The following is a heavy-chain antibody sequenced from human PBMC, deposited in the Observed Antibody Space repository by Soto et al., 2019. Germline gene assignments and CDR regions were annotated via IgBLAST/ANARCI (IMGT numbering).Heavy chain of an antibody. CDR1: GGTFSSYA. Sequence: SVKVSCKASGGTFSSYAISWVRQAPGQGLEWMGGIIPIFGTANYAQKFQGRVTITADESTSTAYMELSSLRSEDTAVYYCAIAFPRGSGSLGSGWVWYSFYCWG. J-gene: IGHJ4*01. CDR3: AIAFPRGSGSLGSGWVWYSFYC. CDR2: IIPIFGTA. V-gene: IGHV1-69*13. D-gene: IGHD3-10*01.